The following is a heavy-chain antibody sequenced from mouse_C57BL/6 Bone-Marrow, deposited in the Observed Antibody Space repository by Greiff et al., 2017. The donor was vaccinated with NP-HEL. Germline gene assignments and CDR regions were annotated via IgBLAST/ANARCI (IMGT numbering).Heavy chain of an antibody. CDR3: AREYYGSSYCDY. CDR2: ILPGSGNT. V-gene: IGHV1-9*01. J-gene: IGHJ2*01. CDR1: GYTFTGNW. Sequence: QVQLKESGAELMKPGASVKLSCKATGYTFTGNWIEWVKQRPGHGLEWIGEILPGSGNTHYNERFKGKATFTADTSSNTAYMKLSSLTTEDSAIYYCAREYYGSSYCDYWGQGTTLTVSS. D-gene: IGHD1-1*01.